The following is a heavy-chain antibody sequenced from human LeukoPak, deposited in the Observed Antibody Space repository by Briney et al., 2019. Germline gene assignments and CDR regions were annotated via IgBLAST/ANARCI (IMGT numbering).Heavy chain of an antibody. CDR2: IIPIFGTA. CDR1: GGTFSSYA. Sequence: AASVKVSCKASGGTFSSYAISWVRQAPGQGLEGMGGIIPIFGTANYAQKFQGRVTITADESTSTAYMELSSLRSEDTAVYYCARDAFGELSSWFDPWGQGTLVTVSS. J-gene: IGHJ5*02. V-gene: IGHV1-69*13. D-gene: IGHD3-10*01. CDR3: ARDAFGELSSWFDP.